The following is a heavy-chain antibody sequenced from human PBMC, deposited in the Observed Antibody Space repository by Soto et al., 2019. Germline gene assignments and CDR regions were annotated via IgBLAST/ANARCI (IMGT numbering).Heavy chain of an antibody. V-gene: IGHV3-33*08. D-gene: IGHD3-10*01. CDR1: GFTFSSYG. CDR2: IWYDGRNK. CDR3: ARDAYLGSGSYAY. Sequence: QVQLVESGGGVVQPGRSLRLSCAASGFTFSSYGMHWVRQAPGKGLEWVAVIWYDGRNKYYADSVKGRFTISRDESKNTLYLQMNSLRAEDTAVYYCARDAYLGSGSYAYWGQGTLVTVSS. J-gene: IGHJ4*02.